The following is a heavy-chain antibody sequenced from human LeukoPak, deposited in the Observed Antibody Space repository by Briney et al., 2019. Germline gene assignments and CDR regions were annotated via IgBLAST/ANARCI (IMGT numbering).Heavy chain of an antibody. CDR3: VRDIDPDPGNF. J-gene: IGHJ4*02. Sequence: PGGSLRLSCAASGFTLSSYSMNWVRQAPGKGLEWVSSISSSSSYIYYADSVKGRFTISRDNAKNSLYLQMNSLRAEDTAVYYCVRDIDPDPGNFWGQGTLVTVSS. CDR1: GFTLSSYS. CDR2: ISSSSSYI. D-gene: IGHD3-10*01. V-gene: IGHV3-21*01.